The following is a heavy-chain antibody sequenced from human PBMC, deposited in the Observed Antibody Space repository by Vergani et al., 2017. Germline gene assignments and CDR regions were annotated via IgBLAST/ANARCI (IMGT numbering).Heavy chain of an antibody. CDR2: IFSNDEK. D-gene: IGHD3-10*01. J-gene: IGHJ4*02. Sequence: QVTLKESGPVLVKPTETLTLTCTVSGFSLSNARMGVSWIRQPPGKALEWLAHIFSNDEKSYSTSLKRRLTISKDTSKSQVVLTMTNMEPVDTATYYCARYYYGSGSYFPYYFDYWGQGTLVTVSS. CDR3: ARYYYGSGSYFPYYFDY. V-gene: IGHV2-26*01. CDR1: GFSLSNARMG.